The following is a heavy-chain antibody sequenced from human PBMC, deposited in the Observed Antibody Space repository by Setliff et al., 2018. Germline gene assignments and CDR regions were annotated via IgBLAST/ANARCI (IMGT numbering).Heavy chain of an antibody. CDR3: AKGGSTSCYTEADY. V-gene: IGHV3-23*01. D-gene: IGHD2-2*02. Sequence: GGSLRVSCAASGFRFNGHAMSWVRQAPGKGLEWVSVISDSGGSTYYADSVKGRFTISRDNSKNTLYLQMLSLRAGDTAVYYCAKGGSTSCYTEADYWGQGTLVTVSS. CDR2: ISDSGGST. CDR1: GFRFNGHA. J-gene: IGHJ4*02.